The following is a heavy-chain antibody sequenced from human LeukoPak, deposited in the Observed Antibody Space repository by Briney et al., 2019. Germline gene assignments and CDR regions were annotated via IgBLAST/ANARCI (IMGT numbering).Heavy chain of an antibody. CDR1: GGSISSGGYS. J-gene: IGHJ5*02. V-gene: IGHV4-30-2*01. D-gene: IGHD4-23*01. CDR3: ARDYGGNSGWFDP. CDR2: IYHSGST. Sequence: SETLSLTCAVSGGSISSGGYSWSWIRQPPGKGLEWIGYIYHSGSTYCNPSLKSRVTISVDRSKNQFSLKLSSVTAADTAVYYCARDYGGNSGWFDPWGQGTLVTVSS.